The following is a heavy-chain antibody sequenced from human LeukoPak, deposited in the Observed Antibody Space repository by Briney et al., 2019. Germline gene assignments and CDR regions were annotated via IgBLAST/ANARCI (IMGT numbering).Heavy chain of an antibody. CDR1: GYTFTSYH. D-gene: IGHD4-17*01. V-gene: IGHV1-46*01. CDR2: INPSGGST. Sequence: GASVKVSCKASGYTFTSYHMHWVRQAPGQGLEWMGIINPSGGSTSYAQKFQGRVTMTRDTSTSTVYMELSSLRSEDTAVYYCARGMTTVTTGAALIFGYWGQGTLVTVSS. J-gene: IGHJ4*02. CDR3: ARGMTTVTTGAALIFGY.